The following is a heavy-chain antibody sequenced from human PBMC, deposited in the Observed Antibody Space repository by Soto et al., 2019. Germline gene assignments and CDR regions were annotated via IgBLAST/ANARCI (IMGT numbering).Heavy chain of an antibody. V-gene: IGHV4-31*03. CDR3: AREVSVRETQGAHRWVDP. CDR1: GGSISSGGYY. CDR2: IYYSGST. Sequence: QVQLQESGPGLVKPSQTLSLTCTVSGGSISSGGYYWSWIRQQPGKGMEWIGYIYYSGSTYYNPCLTSRVTISVDTSKNQFSLKLSSVTAADTAVYYCAREVSVRETQGAHRWVDPWCQGTLGTVSS. D-gene: IGHD3-10*01. J-gene: IGHJ5*02.